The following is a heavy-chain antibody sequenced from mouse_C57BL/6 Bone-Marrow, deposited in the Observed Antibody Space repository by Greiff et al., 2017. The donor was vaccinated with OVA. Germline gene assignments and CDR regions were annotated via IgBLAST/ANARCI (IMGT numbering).Heavy chain of an antibody. CDR1: GYSITSDY. CDR3: ARYSVAKSYYFDY. J-gene: IGHJ2*01. CDR2: ISYSGST. Sequence: EVNVVESGPGLAKPSQTLSLTCSVTGYSITSDYWNWIRKFPGNKLEYMGYISYSGSTYYNPSLKSRISITRDTSKNQYYLQLNSVTTEDTATYYCARYSVAKSYYFDYWGQGTTLTVSS. V-gene: IGHV3-8*01. D-gene: IGHD1-1*01.